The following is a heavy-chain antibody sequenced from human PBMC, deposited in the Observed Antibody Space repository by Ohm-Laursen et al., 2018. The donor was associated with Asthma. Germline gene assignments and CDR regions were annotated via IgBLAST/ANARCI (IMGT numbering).Heavy chain of an antibody. D-gene: IGHD2-15*01. CDR1: GFTFSSYS. CDR3: ARSPYSHCSGGSCHLDY. Sequence: SLRLSCTASGFTFSSYSMNWVRQAPGKGLEWVSSISSSSSYIYYADSVKGRFTISRDNAKNSLYLQMNSLRAEDTAVYYCARSPYSHCSGGSCHLDYWGQGTMVTVSS. J-gene: IGHJ4*02. V-gene: IGHV3-21*01. CDR2: ISSSSSYI.